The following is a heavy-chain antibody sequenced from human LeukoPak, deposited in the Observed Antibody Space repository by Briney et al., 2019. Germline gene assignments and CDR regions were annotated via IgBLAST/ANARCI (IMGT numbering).Heavy chain of an antibody. D-gene: IGHD6-19*01. CDR2: IYYSGST. J-gene: IGHJ4*02. CDR3: AVGYSSGWYGY. Sequence: SETLSLTCTVSGGSLSSYYWSWIRQPPGKGLEWIGYIYYSGSTNYNPSLKSRVTISVDTSKTQFSLNLSSVTAADTAVYYCAVGYSSGWYGYWGQGTLVTVSS. CDR1: GGSLSSYY. V-gene: IGHV4-59*08.